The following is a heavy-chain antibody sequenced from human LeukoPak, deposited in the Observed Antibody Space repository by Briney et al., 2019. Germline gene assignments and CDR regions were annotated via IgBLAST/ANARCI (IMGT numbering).Heavy chain of an antibody. J-gene: IGHJ6*02. Sequence: GGSLSLSCAASGFTFSNAWMSWVRQAPGKGLEWVGRIKSKTDGGTTDYAAPVKGRFTISRDDSKNTLYLQMNSLKTEDTAVYYCTSNFGYYYGMDVWGQGTTVTVSS. CDR2: IKSKTDGGTT. CDR1: GFTFSNAW. V-gene: IGHV3-15*01. D-gene: IGHD3-10*01. CDR3: TSNFGYYYGMDV.